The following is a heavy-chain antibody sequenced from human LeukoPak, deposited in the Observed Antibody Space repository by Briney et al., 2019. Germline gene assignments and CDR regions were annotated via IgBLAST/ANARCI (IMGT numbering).Heavy chain of an antibody. CDR2: IWYDGSNK. V-gene: IGHV3-33*01. CDR1: GFTFRSHA. Sequence: GTSLRLSCATSGFTFRSHAMHWVRQSPGKGLEWVAQIWYDGSNKYYADSVKGRFSVSRDNSKNTLYLQMNSLRVEDTAVYYCARDEPFEGATGDAFDIWGQGTMVTVSS. CDR3: ARDEPFEGATGDAFDI. J-gene: IGHJ3*02. D-gene: IGHD1-26*01.